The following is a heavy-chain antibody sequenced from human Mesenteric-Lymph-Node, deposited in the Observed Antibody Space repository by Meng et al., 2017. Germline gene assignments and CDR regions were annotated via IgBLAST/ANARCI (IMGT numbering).Heavy chain of an antibody. CDR1: GYTFTSYD. J-gene: IGHJ4*02. V-gene: IGHV1-8*01. D-gene: IGHD3-16*01. Sequence: ASVKVSCKASGYTFTSYDINWVRQATGQGLEWMGWMNPNSGNTGYAQKFQGRVTMTRNTSISTAYMELSSLRSEDTAVYYCARDEDASTNYYFDYWGQGTLVTVSS. CDR2: MNPNSGNT. CDR3: ARDEDASTNYYFDY.